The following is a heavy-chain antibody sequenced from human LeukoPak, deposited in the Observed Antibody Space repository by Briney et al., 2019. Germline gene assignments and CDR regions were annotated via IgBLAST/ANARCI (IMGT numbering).Heavy chain of an antibody. V-gene: IGHV4-59*08. CDR2: IYYSGST. CDR1: GGSISSYY. D-gene: IGHD3-22*01. J-gene: IGHJ4*02. CDR3: ARTSMIVTDYYFDY. Sequence: PSETLSLTCTVSGGSISSYYWSWIRQPPGKGLEWIGYIYYSGSTNYNPSLKSRVTISADTSKNQFSLKLSSATAADTAVYYCARTSMIVTDYYFDYWGQGTLVTVSS.